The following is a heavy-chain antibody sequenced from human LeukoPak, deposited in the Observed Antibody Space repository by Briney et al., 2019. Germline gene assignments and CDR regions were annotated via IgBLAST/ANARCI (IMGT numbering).Heavy chain of an antibody. CDR3: RSYYYGSGSYYNPSMDV. V-gene: IGHV3-7*01. CDR2: IKQDGSEK. Sequence: PGGSLRLSCAASGFTFSSYWMSWVRQAPGKGLEWVANIKQDGSEKYYVDSVKGRFTISRDNAKNSLYLQMNSLRAEDTAVYYCRSYYYGSGSYYNPSMDVWGKGTTVTVSS. J-gene: IGHJ6*03. CDR1: GFTFSSYW. D-gene: IGHD3-10*01.